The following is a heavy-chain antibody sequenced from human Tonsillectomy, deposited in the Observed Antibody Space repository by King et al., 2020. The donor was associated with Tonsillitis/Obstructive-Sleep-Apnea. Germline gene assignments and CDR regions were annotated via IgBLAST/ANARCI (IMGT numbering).Heavy chain of an antibody. V-gene: IGHV5-51*01. J-gene: IGHJ3*02. CDR1: GYSFTSYW. D-gene: IGHD2-2*01. CDR3: ARGGEDIVVVPAAFNAFDI. CDR2: IYPGDSDT. Sequence: VQLVESGAEVKKPGESLKISCKGSGYSFTSYWIGWVRQMPGKGLECMGIIYPGDSDTRYSPSFQGQGTISAAKSISTAYLQWSSLKASDTALYYCARGGEDIVVVPAAFNAFDIWGQGTMVTVSS.